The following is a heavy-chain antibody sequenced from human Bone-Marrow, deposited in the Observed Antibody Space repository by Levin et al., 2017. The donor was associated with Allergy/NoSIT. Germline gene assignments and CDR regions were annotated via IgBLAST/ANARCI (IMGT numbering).Heavy chain of an antibody. CDR3: ARRAYSYSGLDY. CDR1: GYTFSRYG. Sequence: GESLKISCKASGYTFSRYGITWVRQAPGQRLEWMGWISAHNGHTNYAQKLQGRVTMTTDTSTSTAYMELRSLRSDDTAVYYCARRAYSYSGLDYWGQGTLVTVSS. J-gene: IGHJ4*02. V-gene: IGHV1-18*01. CDR2: ISAHNGHT. D-gene: IGHD5-18*01.